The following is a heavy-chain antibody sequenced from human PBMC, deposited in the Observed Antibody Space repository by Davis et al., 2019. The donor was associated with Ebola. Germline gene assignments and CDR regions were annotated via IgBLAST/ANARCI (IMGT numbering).Heavy chain of an antibody. Sequence: PSETLSLTCTVSGGSISSYYWSWIRQPPGKGLEWIGEINHSGSTNYNPSLKSRVTISVDTSKNQFSLKLSSVTAADTAVYYCARVYPDYYFDYWGQGTLVTVSS. J-gene: IGHJ4*02. CDR3: ARVYPDYYFDY. CDR2: INHSGST. D-gene: IGHD3-3*01. V-gene: IGHV4-34*01. CDR1: GGSISSYY.